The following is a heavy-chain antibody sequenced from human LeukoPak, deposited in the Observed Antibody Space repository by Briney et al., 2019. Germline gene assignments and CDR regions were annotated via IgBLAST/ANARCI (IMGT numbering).Heavy chain of an antibody. D-gene: IGHD3-3*01. CDR1: GFTFSIYS. CDR3: AKDHYWSIDY. V-gene: IGHV3-74*01. Sequence: QPGGSLRLSCAASGFTFSIYSMNWVRHAPGQGLVWVSCIKGDGISTNYADSVKGRFTISRDIAKNTLYLQMNSLRAEDTGVYYCAKDHYWSIDYWGRGTLVTVSS. J-gene: IGHJ4*02. CDR2: IKGDGIST.